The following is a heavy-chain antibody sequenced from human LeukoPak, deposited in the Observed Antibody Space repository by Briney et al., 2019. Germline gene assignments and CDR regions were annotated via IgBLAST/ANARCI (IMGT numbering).Heavy chain of an antibody. D-gene: IGHD2-2*01. Sequence: SETLSLTCTVSGGSISSGSYYWSWIRQPAGKGLEWIGRIYTSGSTNYNPSLKSRVTISVDTSKNQFSLKLSSETAADTAVYYCARLCSSTSCYYSDAFDIWGQGTMVTVSS. CDR2: IYTSGST. CDR3: ARLCSSTSCYYSDAFDI. CDR1: GGSISSGSYY. J-gene: IGHJ3*02. V-gene: IGHV4-61*02.